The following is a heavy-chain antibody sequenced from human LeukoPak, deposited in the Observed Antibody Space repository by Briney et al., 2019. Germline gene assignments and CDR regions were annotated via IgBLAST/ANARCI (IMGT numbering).Heavy chain of an antibody. V-gene: IGHV1-18*01. D-gene: IGHD3-16*02. CDR2: ISDYNGNT. CDR1: GYTFTSYG. J-gene: IGHJ4*02. Sequence: ASVKVSCKASGYTFTSYGISWVRQAPGQGLEWMGWISDYNGNTNYAQKLQGRVTMTTDTSTSTAYMELRSLRSDDTAVYYCARGLNYVWGSYRWEPPYYFDYWGQGTLVTVSS. CDR3: ARGLNYVWGSYRWEPPYYFDY.